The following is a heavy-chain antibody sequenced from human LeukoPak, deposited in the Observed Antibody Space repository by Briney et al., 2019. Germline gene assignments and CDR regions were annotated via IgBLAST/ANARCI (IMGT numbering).Heavy chain of an antibody. CDR2: IYYGGST. D-gene: IGHD6-19*01. CDR1: GGSISSYY. V-gene: IGHV4-59*01. J-gene: IGHJ4*02. Sequence: SETLSLTCTVSGGSISSYYWSWIRQPPGKGLEWIGYIYYGGSTNYNPSLKSRVTISVDTSKNQFPLKLSSVTAADTAVYYCARGAYSSGWFDYWGQGTLVTVSS. CDR3: ARGAYSSGWFDY.